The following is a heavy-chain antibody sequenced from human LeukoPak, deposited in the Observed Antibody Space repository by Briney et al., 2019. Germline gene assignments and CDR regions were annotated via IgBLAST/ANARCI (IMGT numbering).Heavy chain of an antibody. D-gene: IGHD3-22*01. Sequence: GGSLRLSCAASGFTFSNCWMHWVRQAPGKGLVWVSRINTDESSTSYADSVKGRFTISRDNAKNTLYLQVNSLRAEDTAVYYCARGDDYYYDTSGYYYWGQGTLVTVSS. CDR3: ARGDDYYYDTSGYYY. CDR1: GFTFSNCW. V-gene: IGHV3-74*01. J-gene: IGHJ4*02. CDR2: INTDESST.